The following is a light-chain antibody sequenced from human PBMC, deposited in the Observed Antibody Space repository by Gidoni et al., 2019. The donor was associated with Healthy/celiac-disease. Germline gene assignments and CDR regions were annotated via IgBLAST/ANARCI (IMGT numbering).Light chain of an antibody. V-gene: IGKV3-15*01. CDR2: GAS. Sequence: EIGMTPSPATLSVSPGERATLACRGSQSVSSNLAWYQQKPGQAPRLLIHGASTRATGIPARFSGSGSGTEFTLTISSLQSEDFAVYYCQQYNNWPPWTFGQGTKVEIK. CDR3: QQYNNWPPWT. J-gene: IGKJ1*01. CDR1: QSVSSN.